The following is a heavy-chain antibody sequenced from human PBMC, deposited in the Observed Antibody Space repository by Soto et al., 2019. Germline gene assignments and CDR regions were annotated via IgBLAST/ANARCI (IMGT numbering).Heavy chain of an antibody. V-gene: IGHV1-69*01. D-gene: IGHD3-9*01. J-gene: IGHJ6*02. CDR1: GGSFRNYG. CDR2: IMPVFGTE. Sequence: QVQLVQSGAEVKKPGSSVRVSCKVSGGSFRNYGITWVRQSPGQGLEWMGGIMPVFGTEVYAQKFQGRVTISADELTTTASLELSSLSSDDTAVYFCARARDYDLLTAREYALDVWGQGTTVTV. CDR3: ARARDYDLLTAREYALDV.